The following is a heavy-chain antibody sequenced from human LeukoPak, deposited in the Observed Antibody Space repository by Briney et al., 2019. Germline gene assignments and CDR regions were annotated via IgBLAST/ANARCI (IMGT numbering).Heavy chain of an antibody. J-gene: IGHJ4*02. V-gene: IGHV3-15*01. CDR3: TADLYDYGDFYFDY. D-gene: IGHD4-17*01. CDR2: IKSKTDGGTT. Sequence: GGSLRLSCAASGFTFSNAWMSWVRQAPGKGLEWVGRIKSKTDGGTTDYAAPVEGRFTISRDDSKNTLYLQMNSLKTEDTAVYYCTADLYDYGDFYFDYWGQGTLVTVS. CDR1: GFTFSNAW.